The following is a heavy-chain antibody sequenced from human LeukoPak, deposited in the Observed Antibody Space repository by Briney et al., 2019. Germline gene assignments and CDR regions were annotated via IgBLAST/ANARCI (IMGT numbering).Heavy chain of an antibody. Sequence: GGSLRLSCAASGFTFSNAWMTWVLQAPGKGLEWVGRIKSKPDGGTIDYAAPVKGRFTISRDDSKDTLYLQMNSLKIEDAAVYYCTTVGSAWNFDYWGQGTLVTVSS. CDR1: GFTFSNAW. J-gene: IGHJ4*02. CDR3: TTVGSAWNFDY. CDR2: IKSKPDGGTI. D-gene: IGHD6-25*01. V-gene: IGHV3-15*01.